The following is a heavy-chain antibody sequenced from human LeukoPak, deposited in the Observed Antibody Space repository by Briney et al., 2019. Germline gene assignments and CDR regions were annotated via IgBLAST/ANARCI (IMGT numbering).Heavy chain of an antibody. J-gene: IGHJ4*02. CDR2: ISSSGSTI. D-gene: IGHD2-8*02. CDR3: ATYRQVLLPFES. V-gene: IGHV3-11*01. CDR1: GLTVSSNC. Sequence: GGSLRLSCAASGLTVSSNCMSWVRQAPGKGLEWVSYISSSGSTIYYADSVKGRFTISRDNAKNSLYLQMNSLRAEDTAIYYCATYRQVLLPFESWGQGTLVTVSS.